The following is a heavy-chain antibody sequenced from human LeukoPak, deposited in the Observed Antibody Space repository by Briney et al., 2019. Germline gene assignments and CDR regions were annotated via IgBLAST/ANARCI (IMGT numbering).Heavy chain of an antibody. J-gene: IGHJ4*02. D-gene: IGHD6-13*01. CDR2: ISSRSSTI. V-gene: IGHV3-48*01. Sequence: GGSLRLSCAASGFTFSSYSMNWVRQAPGKGLEWVSYISSRSSTIYYGDSVKGRFTISRDNSKSTLYLQMNSLRAEDTAVYYCAKDRYSGLNTIDYWGQGTLVTVSS. CDR1: GFTFSSYS. CDR3: AKDRYSGLNTIDY.